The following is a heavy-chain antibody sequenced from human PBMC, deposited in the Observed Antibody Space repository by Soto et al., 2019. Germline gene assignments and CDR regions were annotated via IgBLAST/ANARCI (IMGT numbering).Heavy chain of an antibody. D-gene: IGHD3-10*01. V-gene: IGHV3-23*01. Sequence: EVQLLESGGGLVQPGGSLSLSCAASGFTFSSDAMSWVRQAPGQGLQWVSAISGSGGSTYYADSAKGRFTISRDNSKNTLYLQMNSLRAEDTAVYYCAPRPMWFGEYSNFAYWGQGSLVTVSS. CDR2: ISGSGGST. CDR3: APRPMWFGEYSNFAY. J-gene: IGHJ4*02. CDR1: GFTFSSDA.